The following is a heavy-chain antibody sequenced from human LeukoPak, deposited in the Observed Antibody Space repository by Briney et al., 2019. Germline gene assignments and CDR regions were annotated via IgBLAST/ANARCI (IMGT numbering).Heavy chain of an antibody. CDR1: GFTFSSYA. D-gene: IGHD3-10*01. CDR2: ISGSGGST. V-gene: IGHV3-23*01. Sequence: GGSLRLSCAASGFTFSSYAMSWVRQAPGKGLEWVSAISGSGGSTNYADSVKGRFTISRDNSKNTLYLQMNSLRAEDTAVYYCAKGTPWRFGELLYSWFDPWGQGTLVTVSS. CDR3: AKGTPWRFGELLYSWFDP. J-gene: IGHJ5*02.